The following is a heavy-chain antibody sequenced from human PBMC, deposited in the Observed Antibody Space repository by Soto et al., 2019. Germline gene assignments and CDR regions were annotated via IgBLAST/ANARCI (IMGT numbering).Heavy chain of an antibody. Sequence: PGGSLRLSCVVSGFTFNYAIMWVRQAPGKGQEWVSGITGGGSTEYIASAKGRFTISRDNSKNTVYLQMNSLRAEDTAMYYCAKDAVYNDGLWLVSDWGRGTLVTVSS. CDR1: GFTFNYA. CDR3: AKDAVYNDGLWLVSD. J-gene: IGHJ4*02. D-gene: IGHD2-21*01. CDR2: ITGGGST. V-gene: IGHV3-23*01.